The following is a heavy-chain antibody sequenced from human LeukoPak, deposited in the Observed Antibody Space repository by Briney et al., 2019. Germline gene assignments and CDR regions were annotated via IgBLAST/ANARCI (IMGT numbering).Heavy chain of an antibody. Sequence: GGSLRLSCAASGFTFSTYWMSWVRQAPGKGLEWVALIKEVDSDTYYMDSVRGRFTIFRDNADNSQYLQMNSLRGDDTAVYYCATRRGENWGQGTLVTVSS. V-gene: IGHV3-7*01. J-gene: IGHJ4*02. CDR3: ATRRGEN. CDR2: IKEVDSDT. CDR1: GFTFSTYW.